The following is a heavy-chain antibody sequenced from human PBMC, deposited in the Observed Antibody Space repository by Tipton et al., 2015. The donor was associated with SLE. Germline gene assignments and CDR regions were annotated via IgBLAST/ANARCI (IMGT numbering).Heavy chain of an antibody. Sequence: SGDSISDGGYFWDWIRQTPGEGLEWIGHIYYGGNIHYNPSLRSRVSISVDPSKNQFSLELTSATAADTGVYYCARSSADYGGSHFDSWGRGILVTVSS. V-gene: IGHV4-39*01. CDR2: IYYGGNI. CDR3: ARSSADYGGSHFDS. CDR1: GDSISDGGYF. J-gene: IGHJ4*02. D-gene: IGHD4-23*01.